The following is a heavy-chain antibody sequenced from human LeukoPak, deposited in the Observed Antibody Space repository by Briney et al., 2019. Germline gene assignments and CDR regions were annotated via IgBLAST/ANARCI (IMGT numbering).Heavy chain of an antibody. CDR2: IYYSGST. CDR1: GGSISSGGYY. V-gene: IGHV4-31*03. Sequence: SETLSPTCTVSGGSISSGGYYWSWIRQHPGKGLEWIGYIYYSGSTYYNPSLKSRVTISVDTSKNQFSLKLSSVTAADTAVYYCARAGIAAAGTIRGVKYFQHWGQGTLVTVSS. J-gene: IGHJ1*01. D-gene: IGHD6-13*01. CDR3: ARAGIAAAGTIRGVKYFQH.